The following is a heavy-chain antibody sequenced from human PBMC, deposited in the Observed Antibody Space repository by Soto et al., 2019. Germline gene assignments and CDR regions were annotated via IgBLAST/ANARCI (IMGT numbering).Heavy chain of an antibody. D-gene: IGHD3-10*01. Sequence: SETLSLTCAVSGDSVSSGYYWPWIRQPPGKGLEWIGSIYHSGTTYYNPSLKSRATISVDTSKNQFCLKMNSVPAADSAVYYCASPESVGHYPYCGQGT. CDR1: GDSVSSGYY. V-gene: IGHV4-38-2*01. J-gene: IGHJ1*01. CDR2: IYHSGTT. CDR3: ASPESVGHYPY.